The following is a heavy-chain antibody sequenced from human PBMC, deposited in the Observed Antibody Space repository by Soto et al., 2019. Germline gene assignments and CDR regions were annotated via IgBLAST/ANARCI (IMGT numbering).Heavy chain of an antibody. CDR3: AKALQYSSSRDYFYYGMDV. D-gene: IGHD6-6*01. V-gene: IGHV3-23*01. Sequence: RALRLSCAASGLTFSNYSMSWVRQAPGKGLEWVSGTNSGGRSYYADSVKGRFTISRDTSKNMLYLKMNSLRADDTAVFYCAKALQYSSSRDYFYYGMDVWGQGTTVTVSS. CDR2: TNSGGRS. CDR1: GLTFSNYS. J-gene: IGHJ6*02.